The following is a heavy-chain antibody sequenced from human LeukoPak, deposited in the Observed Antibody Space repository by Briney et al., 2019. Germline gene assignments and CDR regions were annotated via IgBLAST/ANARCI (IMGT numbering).Heavy chain of an antibody. CDR2: ISSSSGTI. Sequence: PGGSLRLSCAASGFTFSSYSMNWVRQAPGKGPEWVSYISSSSGTIYYADSVKGRFTISRDNSKNTLYLQMNSLRAEDTAVYYCAKARYYYYGMDVWGQGTTVTVSS. J-gene: IGHJ6*02. CDR1: GFTFSSYS. V-gene: IGHV3-48*01. CDR3: AKARYYYYGMDV.